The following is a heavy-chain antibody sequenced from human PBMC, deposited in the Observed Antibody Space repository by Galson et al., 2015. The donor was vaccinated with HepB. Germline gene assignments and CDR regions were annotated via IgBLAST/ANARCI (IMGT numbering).Heavy chain of an antibody. D-gene: IGHD3-10*01. CDR3: AGRFRVTLHH. CDR1: GASISSDY. V-gene: IGHV4-59*01. CDR2: VSDSGTT. J-gene: IGHJ4*02. Sequence: QVQLQESGPGLVKPSETLSLTCTVSGASISSDYWTWVRQPPGKGLEWIGYVSDSGTTNYNPSLKSRVTISLDTPKNQFSLNFSSVTAAETAVYYCAGRFRVTLHHWGPGTLVTVSS.